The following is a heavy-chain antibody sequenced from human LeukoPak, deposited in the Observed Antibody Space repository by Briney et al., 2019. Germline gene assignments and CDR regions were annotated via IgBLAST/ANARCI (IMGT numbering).Heavy chain of an antibody. Sequence: PSETLSLTCTVSGGSISGTYYWSWIRQPPGKGLEWIGYIYYSGSTNYNPSLKSRVTISVDTSKNQFSLKLSSVTAADTAVYYCARTLGPHDAFDIWGQGTMVTVSS. CDR1: GGSISGTYY. CDR3: ARTLGPHDAFDI. J-gene: IGHJ3*02. D-gene: IGHD7-27*01. CDR2: IYYSGST. V-gene: IGHV4-61*01.